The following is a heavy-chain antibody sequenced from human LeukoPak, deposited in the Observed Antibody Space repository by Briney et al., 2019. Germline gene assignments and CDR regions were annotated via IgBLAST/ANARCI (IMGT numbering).Heavy chain of an antibody. CDR3: ARRDSSSWYSYYFQH. J-gene: IGHJ1*01. CDR2: MNPNSGNT. Sequence: GASVKVSCKASGYTFTSYDINWVRQATGQGLEWMGWMNPNSGNTGYAQKFQGRVTMTRNTSISTAYMELSSLRSEDTAVYYCARRDSSSWYSYYFQHWGQGTLVTVSS. D-gene: IGHD6-13*01. CDR1: GYTFTSYD. V-gene: IGHV1-8*01.